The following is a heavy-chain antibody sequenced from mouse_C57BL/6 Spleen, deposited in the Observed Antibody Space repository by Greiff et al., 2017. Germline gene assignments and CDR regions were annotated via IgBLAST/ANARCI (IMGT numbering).Heavy chain of an antibody. CDR3: ARGDPWFAY. CDR2: INPSTGGT. V-gene: IGHV1-42*01. J-gene: IGHJ3*01. CDR1: GYSFTGYY. Sequence: EVQLQQSGPELVKPGASVKISCKASGYSFTGYYMNWVKQSPDKSLEWIGEINPSTGGTTDNQKFKAKATLTVDKSSSTAYMQLKSLTSEDSAVYYCARGDPWFAYWGQGTLVTVSA. D-gene: IGHD3-3*01.